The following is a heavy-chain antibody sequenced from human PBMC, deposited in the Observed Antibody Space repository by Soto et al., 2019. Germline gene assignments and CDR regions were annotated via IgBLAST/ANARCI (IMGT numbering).Heavy chain of an antibody. D-gene: IGHD3-3*01. Sequence: PSETLSLTCAVSGGSISSSNWWSWVRQPPGKGLEWIGEIYHSGSTNYNPSLKSRVTISVDKSKNQFSLKLSSVTAADTAVYYCARWSPIFGAAGYYYGMDVWGQGTTVTVSS. CDR1: GGSISSSNW. CDR2: IYHSGST. CDR3: ARWSPIFGAAGYYYGMDV. J-gene: IGHJ6*02. V-gene: IGHV4-4*02.